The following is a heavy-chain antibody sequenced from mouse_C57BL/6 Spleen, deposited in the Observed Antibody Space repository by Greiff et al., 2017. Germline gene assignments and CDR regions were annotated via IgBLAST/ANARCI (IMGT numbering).Heavy chain of an antibody. D-gene: IGHD1-1*01. CDR2: IYPRSGNT. CDR3: AREGVTTVVAHWWFDV. V-gene: IGHV1-81*01. Sequence: VQLQQSGAELARPGASVKLSCKASGYTFTSYGISWVKQRTGQGLEWIGEIYPRSGNTYYNEKFKGKATLTADKSSSTAYMELRSLTSEDSAVYFCAREGVTTVVAHWWFDVWGTGTTVTVSS. CDR1: GYTFTSYG. J-gene: IGHJ1*03.